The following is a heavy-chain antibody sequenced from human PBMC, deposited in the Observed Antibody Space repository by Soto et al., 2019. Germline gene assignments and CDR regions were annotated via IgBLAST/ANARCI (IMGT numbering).Heavy chain of an antibody. J-gene: IGHJ6*02. CDR2: ISYDGSDK. CDR1: GFTLSGYV. CDR3: ATGRKWAQSYGMDG. D-gene: IGHD1-26*01. V-gene: IGHV3-30-3*01. Sequence: PGGSLRLSCAASGFTLSGYVLHWVRQAPGKGLEWVALISYDGSDKNYVDSVKGRFTSSRDNSKNTLYLQMDSLRAEDTAMYYWATGRKWAQSYGMDGWGQGTRVTVAS.